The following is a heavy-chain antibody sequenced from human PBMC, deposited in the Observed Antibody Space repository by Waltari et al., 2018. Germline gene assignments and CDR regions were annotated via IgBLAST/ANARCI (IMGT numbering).Heavy chain of an antibody. CDR1: GGSFSGYY. CDR3: ARAGSSSWYEDFDY. CDR2: INHSGST. Sequence: QVQLQQWGAGLLKPSETLSLTCAVYGGSFSGYYWSWIRQPPGKGLGWIGEINHSGSTNYNPSLKSRVTISVDTSKNQFSLKLSSVTAADTALYYCARAGSSSWYEDFDYWGQGTLVTVSS. J-gene: IGHJ4*02. V-gene: IGHV4-34*01. D-gene: IGHD6-13*01.